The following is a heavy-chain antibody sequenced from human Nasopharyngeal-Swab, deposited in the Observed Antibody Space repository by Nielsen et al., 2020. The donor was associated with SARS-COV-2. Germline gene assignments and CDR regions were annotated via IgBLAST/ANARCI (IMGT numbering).Heavy chain of an antibody. CDR1: GGTFSSYA. CDR2: IIPIFGTA. Sequence: SVKVSCKASGGTFSSYAISWVRQAPGQGLEWMGGIIPIFGTANYAQKFQGRVTITADESTSTAYMELSSLRSEDTAVCYCATAPRGYSGYDRRTPFDYWGQGTLVTVSS. V-gene: IGHV1-69*13. CDR3: ATAPRGYSGYDRRTPFDY. J-gene: IGHJ4*02. D-gene: IGHD5-12*01.